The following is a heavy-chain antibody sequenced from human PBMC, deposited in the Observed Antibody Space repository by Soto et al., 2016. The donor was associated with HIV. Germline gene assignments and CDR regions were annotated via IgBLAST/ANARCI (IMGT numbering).Heavy chain of an antibody. J-gene: IGHJ4*02. V-gene: IGHV3-43*02. CDR1: GFTFENYA. D-gene: IGHD3-22*01. CDR3: ARASGYYYDSPFDY. CDR2: IGGDGRVK. Sequence: EVQLVESGGSVILEGGSLRLSCEASGFTFENYAMHWVRQRPGKGLEWVSRIGGDGRVKYYAESVLGRFTISRDNSKNALYLQMGSLRAEDTAVYYCARASGYYYDSPFDYWGQGTLVTASS.